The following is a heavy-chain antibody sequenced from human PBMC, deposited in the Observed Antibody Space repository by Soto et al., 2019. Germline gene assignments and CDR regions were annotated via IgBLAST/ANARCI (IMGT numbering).Heavy chain of an antibody. CDR1: GGSISSYY. CDR3: TRDVDIGHRGYGQSKV. CDR2: VYLSRST. V-gene: IGHV4-59*01. D-gene: IGHD5-12*01. Sequence: PSETLSLTCTISGGSISSYYWNWIRQTPGKGLEWIGYVYLSRSTNYNPSLKSRVLISIDTSRNQFSLKLNSVTAADRAVYYCTRDVDIGHRGYGQSKVWGQGKTVTVSS. J-gene: IGHJ6*02.